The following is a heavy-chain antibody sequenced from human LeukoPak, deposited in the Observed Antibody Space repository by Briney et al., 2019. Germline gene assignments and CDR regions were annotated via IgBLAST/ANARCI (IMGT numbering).Heavy chain of an antibody. V-gene: IGHV1-2*06. D-gene: IGHD1-26*01. CDR1: GYTFTGYY. Sequence: ASVKVSCKASGYTFTGYYMHWVRQAPGQGLEWMGRINPNSGGTNYAQKFQGRVTMTRDTSISTAYMEVSRLRSDDTAVYSCASNSGSYLEFDYWGQGTLVTVSS. CDR3: ASNSGSYLEFDY. J-gene: IGHJ4*02. CDR2: INPNSGGT.